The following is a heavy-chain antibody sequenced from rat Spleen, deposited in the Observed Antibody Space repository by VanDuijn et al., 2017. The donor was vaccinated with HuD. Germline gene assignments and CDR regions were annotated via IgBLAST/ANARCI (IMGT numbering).Heavy chain of an antibody. CDR2: ISPSGVT. CDR3: VRQDTSGYSNWFTY. CDR1: GFTFSNFD. Sequence: EVRLVESDGGLVQPGGSLKLSCAASGFTFSNFDMAWVRQAPTKGLEWVASISPSGVTYYRDSVKGRFTVSRENAKSTLYFLMDSLRSEDTATYYCVRQDTSGYSNWFTYWGQGTLVTVSS. V-gene: IGHV5S23*01. D-gene: IGHD4-3*01. J-gene: IGHJ3*01.